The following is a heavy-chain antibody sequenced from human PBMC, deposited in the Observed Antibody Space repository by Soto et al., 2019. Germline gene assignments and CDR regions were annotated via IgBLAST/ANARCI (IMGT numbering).Heavy chain of an antibody. Sequence: SETLSLTCTVSGGSISSSSYYWGWIRQPPGKGLEWIGSIYYSGSTYYNPSLKRRVTISVDTSKNQFSLKLSSVTAADTAVYYCARVLRGYSYGYYYYYDYMDVWGKGTTVTVSS. J-gene: IGHJ6*03. CDR3: ARVLRGYSYGYYYYYDYMDV. D-gene: IGHD5-18*01. CDR2: IYYSGST. V-gene: IGHV4-39*07. CDR1: GGSISSSSYY.